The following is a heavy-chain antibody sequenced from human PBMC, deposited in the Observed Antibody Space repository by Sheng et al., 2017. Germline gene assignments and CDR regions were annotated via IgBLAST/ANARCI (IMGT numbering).Heavy chain of an antibody. Sequence: QVQLVQSGAEVKKPGASVKVSCKASGYTFTSYGISWVRQAPGQGLEWMGWISAYNGNTNYAQKFQGRVTITTDESTSTAYMELSSLRSEDTAVYYCARGTTVTTRGAFDIWGQGTMVTVSS. CDR3: ARGTTVTTRGAFDI. CDR1: GYTFTSYG. D-gene: IGHD4-17*01. CDR2: ISAYNGNT. J-gene: IGHJ3*02. V-gene: IGHV1-18*01.